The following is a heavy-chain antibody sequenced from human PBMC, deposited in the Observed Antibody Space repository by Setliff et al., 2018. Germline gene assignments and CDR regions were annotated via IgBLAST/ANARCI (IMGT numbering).Heavy chain of an antibody. CDR3: AGSQGSGGYYSNSPYYFHY. Sequence: SVKVSCKASGGTFSDYGISWVRQAPGQGLEWMGGTIPIFGTTDYAQKFQGRVTIITDESTSTAFMQLSSLRSEDTAVYYCAGSQGSGGYYSNSPYYFHYWGQGTLVTVSS. J-gene: IGHJ4*02. CDR1: GGTFSDYG. CDR2: TIPIFGTT. V-gene: IGHV1-69*05. D-gene: IGHD3-10*01.